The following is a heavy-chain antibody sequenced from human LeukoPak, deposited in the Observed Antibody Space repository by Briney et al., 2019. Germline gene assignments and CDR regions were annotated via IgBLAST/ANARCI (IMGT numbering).Heavy chain of an antibody. Sequence: GGSLRLSCAASGFTVSSIYMSWVRQGPGKGQECVSVISNDGDTYYADSVKGRFTISRDTSKNTVSLQMNSLRAEDTAVYYCAGDKTTGGWYEFDYWGQGTLVTVSS. D-gene: IGHD6-19*01. CDR2: ISNDGDT. CDR1: GFTVSSIY. J-gene: IGHJ4*02. V-gene: IGHV3-53*01. CDR3: AGDKTTGGWYEFDY.